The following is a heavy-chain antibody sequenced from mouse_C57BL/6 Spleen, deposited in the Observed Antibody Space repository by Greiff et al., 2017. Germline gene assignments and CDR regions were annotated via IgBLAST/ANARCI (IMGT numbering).Heavy chain of an antibody. CDR3: ARWNVSDGTWYFDV. Sequence: EVQLQQSGPELVKPGASVKISCKASGYTFTDYYMNWVKQSHGKSLEWIGDINPNNGGTSYNQKFKGKATLTVDKSSSTAYMELRSLTSEDSAVYYCARWNVSDGTWYFDVWGAGTTVTVSS. CDR1: GYTFTDYY. CDR2: INPNNGGT. J-gene: IGHJ1*01. V-gene: IGHV1-26*01. D-gene: IGHD1-1*01.